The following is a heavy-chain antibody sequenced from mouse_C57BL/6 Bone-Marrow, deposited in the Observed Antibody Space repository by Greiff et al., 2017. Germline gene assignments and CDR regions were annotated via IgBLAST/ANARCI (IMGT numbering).Heavy chain of an antibody. CDR2: IWSGGST. CDR3: ARNDWTGYGSSYYWYFDD. V-gene: IGHV2-2*01. Sequence: VQLQQSGPGLVQPSQSLSITCTVSGFSLTSYGVHWVRQSPGKGLVWLGVIWSGGSTDYNAAFISRLSISKDNSKSQVFFKMNSLQADDTAIYYCARNDWTGYGSSYYWYFDDWGTGTTVTVSS. D-gene: IGHD1-1*01. J-gene: IGHJ1*03. CDR1: GFSLTSYG.